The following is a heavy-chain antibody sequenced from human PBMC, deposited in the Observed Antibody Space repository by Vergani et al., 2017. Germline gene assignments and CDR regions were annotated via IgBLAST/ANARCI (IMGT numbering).Heavy chain of an antibody. V-gene: IGHV4-39*07. J-gene: IGHJ5*02. D-gene: IGHD1-26*01. CDR2: IYYSGST. CDR3: AREIKGSGSTGGWFDP. Sequence: QLQLQESGPGLVKPSETLSLTCTVSGGSISSSSYYWGWIRQPPGKGLEWIGSIYYSGSTYYNPSLKSRVTISVDTSKNQFSLKLCSVTAADTAVYYCAREIKGSGSTGGWFDPWGQGTLVTVSS. CDR1: GGSISSSSYY.